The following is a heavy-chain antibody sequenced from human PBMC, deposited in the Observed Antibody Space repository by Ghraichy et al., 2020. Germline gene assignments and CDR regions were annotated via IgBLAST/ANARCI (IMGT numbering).Heavy chain of an antibody. J-gene: IGHJ5*02. Sequence: SVKVSCKASGGTFSSYAISWVRQAPGQGLEWMGRIIPILGIANYAQKFQGRVTITADKSTSTAYMELSSLRSEDTAVYYCARERTTVRGGNWFDPWGQGTLVTVSS. CDR2: IIPILGIA. D-gene: IGHD4-17*01. CDR3: ARERTTVRGGNWFDP. CDR1: GGTFSSYA. V-gene: IGHV1-69*04.